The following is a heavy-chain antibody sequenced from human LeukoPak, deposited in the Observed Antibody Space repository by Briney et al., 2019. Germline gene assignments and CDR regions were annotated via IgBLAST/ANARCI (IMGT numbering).Heavy chain of an antibody. CDR1: GFTFSTSW. J-gene: IGHJ4*02. CDR3: TRDRAYGALDY. V-gene: IGHV3-7*01. D-gene: IGHD4/OR15-4a*01. Sequence: PGGSLRLSCAASGFTFSTSWMTWVRQAPGKGLEWVANINGDGSVNGHVASVKGRFTISRDNAKNSVYLQMISLRDEDTAVYYCTRDRAYGALDYWGQGTLVTVSS. CDR2: INGDGSVN.